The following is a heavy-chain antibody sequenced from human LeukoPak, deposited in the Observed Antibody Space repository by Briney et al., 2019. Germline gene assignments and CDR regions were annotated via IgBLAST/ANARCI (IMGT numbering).Heavy chain of an antibody. V-gene: IGHV1-3*01. Sequence: ASVKVSCKASGYTFTSYAMHWVRQAPGQRLEWMGWINAGNGSTKYSQKFQGRVTITRDTSASTAYMELSSLRSEDTAVYYCAREGGSSSFDYWGQGTLVTVSS. CDR1: GYTFTSYA. J-gene: IGHJ4*02. CDR2: INAGNGST. D-gene: IGHD6-13*01. CDR3: AREGGSSSFDY.